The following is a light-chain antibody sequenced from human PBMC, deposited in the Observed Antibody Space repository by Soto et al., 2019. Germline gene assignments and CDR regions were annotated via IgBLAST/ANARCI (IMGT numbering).Light chain of an antibody. J-gene: IGKJ4*01. CDR2: GAF. CDR3: HQYKNWPPLT. CDR1: QSVSYN. V-gene: IGKV3-15*01. Sequence: EIVMTQSPATLSVSPGETATLSCRASQSVSYNLAWYQQKPGQGPRLLIYGAFSRATGIPARFSGSGSGTESPLPISSLQSEDFSVYYCHQYKNWPPLTFGGGTQVEIK.